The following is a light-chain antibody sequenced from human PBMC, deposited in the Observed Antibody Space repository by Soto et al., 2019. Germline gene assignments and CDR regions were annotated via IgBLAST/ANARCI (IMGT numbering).Light chain of an antibody. CDR3: QQRSNWPPLT. V-gene: IGKV3-11*01. J-gene: IGKJ4*01. Sequence: PGDRATLSCRASQRVSSYLAWYQQKPGQAPRLLIYDASNRATGIPARFSGSGSGTDFTLTISSLEPEDFAVYYCQQRSNWPPLTFGGGTKVEIK. CDR1: QRVSSY. CDR2: DAS.